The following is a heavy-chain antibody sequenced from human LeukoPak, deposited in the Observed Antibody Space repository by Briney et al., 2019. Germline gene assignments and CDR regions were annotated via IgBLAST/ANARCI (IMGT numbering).Heavy chain of an antibody. CDR3: ARTTSLAASGYDY. D-gene: IGHD6-19*01. CDR2: INPNTGDR. V-gene: IGHV1-8*03. J-gene: IGHJ4*02. Sequence: VASVKVSCKASGYTFTSYHINWVRPASGQGLEWMGWINPNTGDRGSAQKFQGRFTITRNTSISTAYMELSSLRSEDTAVYFCARTTSLAASGYDYWGQGTLVTVSS. CDR1: GYTFTSYH.